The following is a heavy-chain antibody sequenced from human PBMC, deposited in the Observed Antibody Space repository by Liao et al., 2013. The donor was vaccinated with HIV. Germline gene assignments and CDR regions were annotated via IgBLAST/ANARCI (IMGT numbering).Heavy chain of an antibody. CDR3: ARDRGGYSGYDEEGAFDI. D-gene: IGHD5-12*01. J-gene: IGHJ3*02. CDR2: IYYGGST. Sequence: QVQXQESGPGLVKPSETLSLTCTVSGGSISSYYWSWIRQPPGKGLEWIGSIYYGGSTYYNPSLKSRVTISVDTSKNQFSLNLGSVTAADTAVYYCARDRGGYSGYDEEGAFDIWGQGTMVTVSS. V-gene: IGHV4-39*07. CDR1: GGSISSYY.